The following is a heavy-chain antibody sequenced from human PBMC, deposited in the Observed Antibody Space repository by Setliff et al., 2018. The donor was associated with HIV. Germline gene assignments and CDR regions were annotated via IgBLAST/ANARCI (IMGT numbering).Heavy chain of an antibody. CDR3: ARASGAYSNSFYFDY. J-gene: IGHJ4*02. Sequence: SGPTLVNPTQTLTLTCTFSGFSLSIRGMCVSWIRQPPGKALEWLARIDWDDDKYYSTSLKTRLTISKDTSKNQVVLTMTNMGPVDTATYYCARASGAYSNSFYFDYWGQGVLVTVSS. D-gene: IGHD6-6*01. V-gene: IGHV2-70*11. CDR2: IDWDDDK. CDR1: GFSLSIRGMC.